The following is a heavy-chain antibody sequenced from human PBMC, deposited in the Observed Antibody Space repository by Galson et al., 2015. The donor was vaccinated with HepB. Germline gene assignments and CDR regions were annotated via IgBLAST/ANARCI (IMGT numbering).Heavy chain of an antibody. Sequence: SLRLSCAASGFTFSSYSMNWVRQAPGKGLEWVSSISSSSSHIYYEESVKGRFTISRDNAKNSLYLQMNSLRAEDTAVYYCARDGAQWLAQYYFDYWGQGALVIVSS. CDR1: GFTFSSYS. CDR2: ISSSSSHI. CDR3: ARDGAQWLAQYYFDY. D-gene: IGHD6-19*01. J-gene: IGHJ4*02. V-gene: IGHV3-21*01.